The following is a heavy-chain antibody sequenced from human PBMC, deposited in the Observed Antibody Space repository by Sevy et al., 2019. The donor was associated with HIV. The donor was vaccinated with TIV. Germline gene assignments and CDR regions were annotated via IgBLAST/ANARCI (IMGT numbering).Heavy chain of an antibody. J-gene: IGHJ4*02. CDR3: ARDRGDYYDSSGYYFDY. CDR2: MWFDGSNT. Sequence: GGSLRLSCAASGFTFSTYGMHWVRQAPGKGLEWVAVMWFDGSNTYYADSVKGRFTISRDIAKNTLHLQMNSLRAEDTAVYYCARDRGDYYDSSGYYFDYWGQGTLVTVSS. D-gene: IGHD3-22*01. V-gene: IGHV3-33*01. CDR1: GFTFSTYG.